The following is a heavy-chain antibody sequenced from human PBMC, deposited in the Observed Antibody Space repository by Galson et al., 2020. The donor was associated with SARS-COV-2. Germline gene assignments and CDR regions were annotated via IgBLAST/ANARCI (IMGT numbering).Heavy chain of an antibody. CDR3: AHSSLVNWFDP. Sequence: SGPTLVKPTQTLTLTCTVSGFSLSTSEVGVAWIRQPPGKALEWLALIYWDEDSRYSPSLKNRLTITKDTSKSQVVLTMTDMDPVDTATYYCAHSSLVNWFDPWGQGTLVTVSS. V-gene: IGHV2-5*02. D-gene: IGHD2-8*02. CDR1: GFSLSTSEVG. CDR2: IYWDEDS. J-gene: IGHJ5*02.